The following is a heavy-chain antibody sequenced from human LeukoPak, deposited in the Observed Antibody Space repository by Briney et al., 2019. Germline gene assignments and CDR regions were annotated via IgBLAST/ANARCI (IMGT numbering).Heavy chain of an antibody. V-gene: IGHV3-23*01. CDR1: GFTFSSHA. CDR2: ISAAGDNT. J-gene: IGHJ3*02. Sequence: GGSLRLSCAASGFTFSSHALSWVRQTPRKGLESVSSISAAGDNTHYADSVKGRFTISRDRSKNTLFLQMNSLRAEDTAVYYCAKQNVELMVFARSAFDIWGQGTMVTVSS. CDR3: AKQNVELMVFARSAFDI. D-gene: IGHD2-8*01.